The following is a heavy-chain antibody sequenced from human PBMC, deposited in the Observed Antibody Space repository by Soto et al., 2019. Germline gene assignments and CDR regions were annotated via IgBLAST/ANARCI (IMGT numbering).Heavy chain of an antibody. D-gene: IGHD6-19*01. Sequence: SETLSLTCTVSGGSISTYYWNWIRQPAGKRLEWLGRIYTSGYTKYNPSLKSRVTMSLDTSKRQFSLELSSVTAADTAVYYCARETVAGTDNWFDPWGQGILVTVSS. CDR3: ARETVAGTDNWFDP. CDR2: IYTSGYT. V-gene: IGHV4-4*07. CDR1: GGSISTYY. J-gene: IGHJ5*02.